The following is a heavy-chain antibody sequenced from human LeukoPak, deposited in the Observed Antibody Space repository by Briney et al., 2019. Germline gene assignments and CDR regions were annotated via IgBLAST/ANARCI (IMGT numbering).Heavy chain of an antibody. CDR3: AKDRYDSSGYLDY. D-gene: IGHD3-22*01. V-gene: IGHV3-30*18. CDR2: ISYDGSNK. J-gene: IGHJ4*02. Sequence: PGGSLRLSCAASGFTFSSYGMHWVRQAPGKGLEWVAVISYDGSNKYYADSVKGRFTISRDNSKNTLYLQMNSLRAEDTAVYYCAKDRYDSSGYLDYWGQGTLVTVSS. CDR1: GFTFSSYG.